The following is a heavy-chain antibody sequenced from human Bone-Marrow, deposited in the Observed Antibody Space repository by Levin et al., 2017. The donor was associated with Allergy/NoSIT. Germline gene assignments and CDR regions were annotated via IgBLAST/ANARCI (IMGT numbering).Heavy chain of an antibody. J-gene: IGHJ6*02. CDR2: IYYSGST. CDR3: ARVILRKSTSSAYGLDV. V-gene: IGHV4-59*01. Sequence: SETLSLTCTVSGGSISNYYWSWIRQPPGKGLEWIGYIYYSGSTSYNPSLKSRVTISVDTSKNHFSLKLSSVTAADTAVYYCARVILRKSTSSAYGLDVWGQGTTVTVSS. CDR1: GGSISNYY. D-gene: IGHD2-2*01.